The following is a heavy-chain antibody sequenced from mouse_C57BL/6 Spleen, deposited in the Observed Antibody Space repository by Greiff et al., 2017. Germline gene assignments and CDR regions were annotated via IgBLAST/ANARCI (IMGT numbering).Heavy chain of an antibody. Sequence: EVKLVESGGGLVKPGGSLKLSCAASGFTFSDYGMHWVRQAPEKGLEWVAYISSGSSTIYYADTVKGRFTISRDNAKNTLFLQMTSLRAEDTAMYYCARPVLGAMDYWGQGTSVTVSS. CDR3: ARPVLGAMDY. CDR2: ISSGSSTI. J-gene: IGHJ4*01. D-gene: IGHD4-1*01. V-gene: IGHV5-17*01. CDR1: GFTFSDYG.